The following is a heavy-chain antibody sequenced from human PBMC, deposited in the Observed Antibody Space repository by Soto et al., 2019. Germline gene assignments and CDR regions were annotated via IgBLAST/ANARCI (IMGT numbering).Heavy chain of an antibody. CDR3: AHSEDIAAADNYYYYGMDV. CDR2: TYWDDDK. D-gene: IGHD6-13*01. J-gene: IGHJ6*02. Sequence: SGPTLVNPTQTLTLTCTFSGFSLSTSGVGVGWIRQPPGKALERLALTYWDDDKRYSPSLKSRLTITKDTSKNQVVLTMTNMDPVDTATYYCAHSEDIAAADNYYYYGMDVWGQGNTVTVSS. CDR1: GFSLSTSGVG. V-gene: IGHV2-5*02.